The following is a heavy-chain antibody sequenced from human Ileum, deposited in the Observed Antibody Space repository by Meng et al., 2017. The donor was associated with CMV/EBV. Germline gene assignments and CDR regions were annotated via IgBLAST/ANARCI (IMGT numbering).Heavy chain of an antibody. J-gene: IGHJ4*02. Sequence: VQLQESGPGLVKHSETLSLTCTVSGASISSGDYYWTWIRQPPGKGLEWIGYIYYTGATYYRPSLESRIVISSDTSKNHFSLTLTSVTAVDTAVYFCARAKQAAENFDSWGQGTLVTVSS. CDR2: IYYTGAT. CDR1: GASISSGDYY. V-gene: IGHV4-30-4*08. D-gene: IGHD6-13*01. CDR3: ARAKQAAENFDS.